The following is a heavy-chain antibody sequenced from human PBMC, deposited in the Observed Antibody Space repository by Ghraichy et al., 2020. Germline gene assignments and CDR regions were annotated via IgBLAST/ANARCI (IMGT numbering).Heavy chain of an antibody. Sequence: SETLSLTCAVYGGSFSGYYWSWIRQPPGKGLEWIGEINHSGSTNYNPSLKSRVTISVDTSKNQFSLKLSSVTAADTAVYYCARGSNRREYYYDSSGYYNFDYWGQGTLVTVSS. CDR1: GGSFSGYY. CDR3: ARGSNRREYYYDSSGYYNFDY. CDR2: INHSGST. J-gene: IGHJ4*02. V-gene: IGHV4-34*01. D-gene: IGHD3-22*01.